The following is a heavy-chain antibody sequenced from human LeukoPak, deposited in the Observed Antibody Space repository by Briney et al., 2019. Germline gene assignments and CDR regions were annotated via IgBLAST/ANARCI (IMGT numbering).Heavy chain of an antibody. CDR2: IYTSGST. V-gene: IGHV4-4*09. CDR1: RGSISSYY. D-gene: IGHD3-16*01. Sequence: SETLSLTCTVSRGSISSYYWSWIRQPPGKGLEWIGYIYTSGSTNYNPSLKSRVTISVDTSKKPFSLKRSSVIAADTAVYYCARRQNGGYFDYWVQGTLVTVSS. J-gene: IGHJ4*02. CDR3: ARRQNGGYFDY.